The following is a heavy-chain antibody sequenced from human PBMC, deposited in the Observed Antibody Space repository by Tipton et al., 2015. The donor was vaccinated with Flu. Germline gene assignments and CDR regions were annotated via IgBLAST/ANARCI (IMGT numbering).Heavy chain of an antibody. CDR1: GGSLSSFY. J-gene: IGHJ4*02. CDR3: ARGSGSGTFVIFDY. Sequence: LRLSCTVSGGSLSSFYWTWIRQPAGKGLEWIGRIYSSVITKYNPSLKSRVTMSVDTSKNQFSLSLSSVTAADTAVYYCARGSGSGTFVIFDYWGQGTLVAVSS. V-gene: IGHV4-4*07. D-gene: IGHD3-10*01. CDR2: IYSSVIT.